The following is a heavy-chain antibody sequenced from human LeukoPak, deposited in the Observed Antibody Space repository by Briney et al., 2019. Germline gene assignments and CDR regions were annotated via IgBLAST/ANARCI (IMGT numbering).Heavy chain of an antibody. Sequence: ASVKVSCKASGYTFTDYYMHWVRQAPGQGLEWMGWINPNSGGTNFAQKFQGRVTMTRDTSISTVYMDLSRLTSDDTAVYYCARVSASPMVRGVTPGDYWGQGTLVTVSS. V-gene: IGHV1-2*02. CDR2: INPNSGGT. J-gene: IGHJ4*02. D-gene: IGHD3-10*01. CDR3: ARVSASPMVRGVTPGDY. CDR1: GYTFTDYY.